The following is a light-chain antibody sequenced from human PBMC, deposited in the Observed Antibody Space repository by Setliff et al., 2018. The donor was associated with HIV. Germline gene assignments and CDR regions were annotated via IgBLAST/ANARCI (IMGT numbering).Light chain of an antibody. CDR3: CSYAGSSTYV. CDR1: SSDVGSYNL. V-gene: IGLV2-23*02. J-gene: IGLJ1*01. Sequence: QSALTQPASVSGSPGQSITISCTGTSSDVGSYNLVSWYQHHPGKAPKLMIYEVNKWPSGVSNRFSGSKSGNTASLTISGLQAEDEADYYCCSYAGSSTYVFGIGTKVTVL. CDR2: EVN.